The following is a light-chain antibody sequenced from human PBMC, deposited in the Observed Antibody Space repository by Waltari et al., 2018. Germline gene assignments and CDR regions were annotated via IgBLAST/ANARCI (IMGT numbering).Light chain of an antibody. J-gene: IGLJ3*02. Sequence: QSALTQPASVSGSPGQSIIISCAGTNNDVGAYNYVSWFQHHPGKAPKLIIHDVNKRPSGASSRFSASKSDNTASRTISGLQADGEANYYCTAFRSGASWVFGGGTTLTVL. CDR2: DVN. CDR3: TAFRSGASWV. V-gene: IGLV2-14*03. CDR1: NNDVGAYNY.